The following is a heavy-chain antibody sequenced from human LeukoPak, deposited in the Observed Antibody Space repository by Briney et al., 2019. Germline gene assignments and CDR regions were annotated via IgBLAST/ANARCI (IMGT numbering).Heavy chain of an antibody. J-gene: IGHJ6*02. CDR1: GFTFSSYA. D-gene: IGHD3-3*01. Sequence: PGGSLRLSCAASGFTFSSYAMSWVRQAPGKGLEWVSAISGSGGSTYYADSVKGRFTISRDNSKNTLYLQMNSLRAEDTAVYYCAKGSSGLLYDYYYGMDVWRQGTTVTVSS. CDR3: AKGSSGLLYDYYYGMDV. CDR2: ISGSGGST. V-gene: IGHV3-23*01.